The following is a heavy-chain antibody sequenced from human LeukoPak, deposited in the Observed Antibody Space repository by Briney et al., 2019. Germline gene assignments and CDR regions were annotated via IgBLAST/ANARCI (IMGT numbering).Heavy chain of an antibody. CDR1: GFTFSSYA. D-gene: IGHD2-15*01. Sequence: PGGSLRLSCAASGFTFSSYAMHWVRQAPGKGLEWVAVISYDGSNKYYADSVKGRFTISRDNSKNTLYLQMNSLRAEDTAVYYCARGAPIVVVVAAIDYWGQGTLVTVSS. J-gene: IGHJ4*02. CDR3: ARGAPIVVVVAAIDY. CDR2: ISYDGSNK. V-gene: IGHV3-30*04.